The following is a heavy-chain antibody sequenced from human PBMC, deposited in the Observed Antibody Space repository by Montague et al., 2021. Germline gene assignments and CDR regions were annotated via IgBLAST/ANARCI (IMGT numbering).Heavy chain of an antibody. V-gene: IGHV1-2*04. J-gene: IGHJ4*02. Sequence: SVKVSCKASGHTFTDYYIHWVRQAPGQGLEWMGWINPNSGGTNYIQKFQGWVTMTRDTSISTAYMELSRLRSDDTALYYCARTDIAAAGGFDYWGQGTLVTVSS. CDR1: GHTFTDYY. D-gene: IGHD6-13*01. CDR3: ARTDIAAAGGFDY. CDR2: INPNSGGT.